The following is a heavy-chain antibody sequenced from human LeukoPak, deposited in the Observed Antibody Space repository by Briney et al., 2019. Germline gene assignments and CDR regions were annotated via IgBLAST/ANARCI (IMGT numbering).Heavy chain of an antibody. CDR3: AREIAAARANDC. D-gene: IGHD6-13*01. Sequence: SETLSLTCTVSGGSISSYYWSWIRQPAGKGLEWIGRICTSGSNNYNPSLKSRDTMSVDTSKNLSSLKLSSVTAADTAVYYCAREIAAARANDCWGQGTLVTVSS. CDR2: ICTSGSN. J-gene: IGHJ4*02. V-gene: IGHV4-4*07. CDR1: GGSISSYY.